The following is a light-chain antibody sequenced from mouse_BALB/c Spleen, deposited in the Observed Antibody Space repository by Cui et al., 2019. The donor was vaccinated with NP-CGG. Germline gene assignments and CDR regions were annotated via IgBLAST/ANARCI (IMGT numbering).Light chain of an antibody. CDR1: TGAVTTSNY. CDR2: GTN. J-gene: IGLJ1*01. Sequence: QAVVTQESALTTSPGETVTLTCRSSTGAVTTSNYANWVQEKPDHLFTGLIGGTNNRAPGVPARFSGSLSGDKAALTITGAQTEDEAIYFCALWYSNHWMFGGGTKLTVL. V-gene: IGLV1*01. CDR3: ALWYSNHWM.